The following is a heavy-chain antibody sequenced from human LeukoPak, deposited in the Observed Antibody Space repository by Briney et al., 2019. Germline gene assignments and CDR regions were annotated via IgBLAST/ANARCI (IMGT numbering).Heavy chain of an antibody. J-gene: IGHJ6*02. V-gene: IGHV4-59*08. CDR2: IYYSGST. CDR3: ARNMYPYGMDV. CDR1: GGSISSYY. D-gene: IGHD2-2*01. Sequence: SETLSLTCTVSGGSISSYYWSWIRQPPGKGLEWIGYIYYSGSTNYNPSLKSRVTTSVDTSKNQFSLKLSSVTAADTAVYYCARNMYPYGMDVWGQGTTVTVSS.